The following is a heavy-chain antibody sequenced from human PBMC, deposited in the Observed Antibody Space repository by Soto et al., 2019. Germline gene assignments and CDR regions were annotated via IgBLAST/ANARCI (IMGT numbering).Heavy chain of an antibody. CDR3: VRGIGSSSLYFFDY. D-gene: IGHD6-13*01. V-gene: IGHV3-74*01. CDR2: INSDGRNT. J-gene: IGHJ4*02. CDR1: GFTFRDYW. Sequence: PGGSLRLSCAASGFTFRDYWMHWVRRAPGKGPVWVSRINSDGRNTHYADSVKGRFTISRDNVKNTLYVQMNSLRAEDTAVYYCVRGIGSSSLYFFDYWGQGTLLTVSS.